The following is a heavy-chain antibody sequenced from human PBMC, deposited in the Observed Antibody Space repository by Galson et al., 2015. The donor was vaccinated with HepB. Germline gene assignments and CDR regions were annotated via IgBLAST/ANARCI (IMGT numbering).Heavy chain of an antibody. V-gene: IGHV1-18*04. CDR1: GYTFTSYG. CDR2: ISAYNGNT. J-gene: IGHJ3*02. CDR3: ARDELISGSYYDHDAFDI. D-gene: IGHD3-10*01. Sequence: SVKVSCKASGYTFTSYGISWVRQAPGQGLEWMGWISAYNGNTNYAQKLQGRVTMTTDTSTGTAYMELRSLRSDDTAVYYCARDELISGSYYDHDAFDIWGQGTMVTVSS.